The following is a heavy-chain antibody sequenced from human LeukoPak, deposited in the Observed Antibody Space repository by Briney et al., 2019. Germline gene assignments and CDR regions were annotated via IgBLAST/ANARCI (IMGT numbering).Heavy chain of an antibody. CDR1: GYTFTSYY. CDR2: INPSGGST. Sequence: ASVKVSCKASGYTFTSYYMHWVRQAPGQGLEWMGIINPSGGSTSYAQKFQGRVTMTRDTSTSTVYMELSSLRSEDTAVCYCARGDIVVVPAAPTDYWGQGTLVTVSS. CDR3: ARGDIVVVPAAPTDY. J-gene: IGHJ4*02. D-gene: IGHD2-2*01. V-gene: IGHV1-46*01.